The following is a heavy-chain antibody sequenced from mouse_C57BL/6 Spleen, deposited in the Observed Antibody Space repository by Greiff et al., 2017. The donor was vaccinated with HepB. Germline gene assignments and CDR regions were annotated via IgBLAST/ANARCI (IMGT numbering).Heavy chain of an antibody. CDR2: IYPGDGDT. D-gene: IGHD3-2*01. J-gene: IGHJ1*03. Sequence: VQLQQSGPELVKPGASVKISCKASGYAFSSSWMNWVKQRPGKGLEWIGRIYPGDGDTNYNGKFKGKATLTADKASSTAYMQLSSLTSEDSAVYFCARSGRQLWYFDVWRTGTTVTVSS. V-gene: IGHV1-82*01. CDR1: GYAFSSSW. CDR3: ARSGRQLWYFDV.